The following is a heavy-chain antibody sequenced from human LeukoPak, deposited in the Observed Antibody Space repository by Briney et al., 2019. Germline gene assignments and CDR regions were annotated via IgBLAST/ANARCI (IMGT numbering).Heavy chain of an antibody. V-gene: IGHV3-15*01. Sequence: GGSLRLSCAASGFTFSNAWMSWVRQAPGKGLEWVGRIKSKTDGGTTDYAAPVKGRFTISRDDSKNTLYLQMNSLKTEDTAVYCCTTDGRYFDWLLRPGAFDIWGQGTMVTVSS. CDR1: GFTFSNAW. CDR3: TTDGRYFDWLLRPGAFDI. D-gene: IGHD3-9*01. J-gene: IGHJ3*02. CDR2: IKSKTDGGTT.